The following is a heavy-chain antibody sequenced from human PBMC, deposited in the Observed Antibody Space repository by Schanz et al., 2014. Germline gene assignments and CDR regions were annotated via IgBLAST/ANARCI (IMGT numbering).Heavy chain of an antibody. D-gene: IGHD6-6*01. CDR1: GGTFSSYS. CDR3: ARETIATRRAFDI. Sequence: QVQLVQSGAEVKKPGSSVKVSCKASGGTFSSYSISWVRQAPGQGPEWMGRIIPILGIGNDAQKFQGRVTITADKSTSTAYMELSRLRSDDTAVYYCARETIATRRAFDIWGQGTMVTVSS. J-gene: IGHJ3*02. CDR2: IIPILGIG. V-gene: IGHV1-69*04.